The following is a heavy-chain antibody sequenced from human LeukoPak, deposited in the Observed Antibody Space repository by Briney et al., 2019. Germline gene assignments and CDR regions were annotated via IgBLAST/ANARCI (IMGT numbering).Heavy chain of an antibody. D-gene: IGHD5-18*01. J-gene: IGHJ5*02. CDR3: ARDNGYSYENWFDP. CDR2: ISSSSSTI. Sequence: GGSLRLSCAASGFTFRSYSMNWVRQAPGKGLEWVSYISSSSSTIYYADSVKGRFTISRDNAKNSLYLQMNSLRAEDTAVYYCARDNGYSYENWFDPWGQGTLVTVSS. CDR1: GFTFRSYS. V-gene: IGHV3-48*01.